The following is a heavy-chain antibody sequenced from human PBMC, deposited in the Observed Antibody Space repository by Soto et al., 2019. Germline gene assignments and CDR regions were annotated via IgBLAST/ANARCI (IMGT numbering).Heavy chain of an antibody. V-gene: IGHV1-69*13. Sequence: SVKVSCKASGGTFSSYAISWVRQAPGQGLEWMGGIIPVFGTANYAQKFQGRVTITADESTSTAYMELSSLRSEDTAVYYCARPARRYYDSSGYDLGVGAFDIWGQGTMVTVSS. CDR2: IIPVFGTA. J-gene: IGHJ3*02. CDR1: GGTFSSYA. CDR3: ARPARRYYDSSGYDLGVGAFDI. D-gene: IGHD3-22*01.